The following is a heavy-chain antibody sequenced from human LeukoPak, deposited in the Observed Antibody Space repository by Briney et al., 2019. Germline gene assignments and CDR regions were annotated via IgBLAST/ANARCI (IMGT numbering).Heavy chain of an antibody. CDR1: GYTFTSYG. CDR2: ISAYNGNT. CDR3: ARDLYDFWSGYYSRHYYYYMDV. D-gene: IGHD3-3*01. V-gene: IGHV1-18*01. J-gene: IGHJ6*03. Sequence: GASVKVSCKASGYTFTSYGISWVRQAPGQGLEWMGWISAYNGNTNYAQKLQGRLTMTTDTSTSTAYMELRSLRSDDTAVYYCARDLYDFWSGYYSRHYYYYMDVWGKGTTVTVSS.